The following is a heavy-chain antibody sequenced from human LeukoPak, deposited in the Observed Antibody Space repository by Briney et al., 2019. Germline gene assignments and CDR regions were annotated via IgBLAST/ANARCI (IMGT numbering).Heavy chain of an antibody. J-gene: IGHJ6*02. CDR3: AKEDTAMGTGYYYGMDV. Sequence: PGGPLRLSCAASGFTFSSYAMGWVGQAPGKGLEWVSAISGSGGSTYYADSVKVRFTISRDNSKNTLYLQMNSLRAEDTAVYYCAKEDTAMGTGYYYGMDVWGQGTTVTVSS. V-gene: IGHV3-23*01. CDR2: ISGSGGST. D-gene: IGHD5-18*01. CDR1: GFTFSSYA.